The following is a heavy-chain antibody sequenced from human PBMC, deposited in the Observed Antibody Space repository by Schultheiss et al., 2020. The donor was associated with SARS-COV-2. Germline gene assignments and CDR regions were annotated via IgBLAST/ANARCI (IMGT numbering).Heavy chain of an antibody. CDR1: GDSVSSNSAA. CDR2: TYYRSKWYI. V-gene: IGHV6-1*01. J-gene: IGHJ4*02. CDR3: AREGRSSFDY. D-gene: IGHD6-6*01. Sequence: SQTLSLTCAISGDSVSSNSAAWNWIRQSPSRGLEWLGRTYYRSKWYIDYAVSVTSRITINPDTSKNQLSLQLKSVILEDTAVYYCAREGRSSFDYWGQGALVTVSS.